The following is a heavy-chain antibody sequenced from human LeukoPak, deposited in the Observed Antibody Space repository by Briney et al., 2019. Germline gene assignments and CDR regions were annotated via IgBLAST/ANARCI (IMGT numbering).Heavy chain of an antibody. CDR3: AGYVNKAFDI. Sequence: PSETLSLTCTVSGGSISSSSYYWGWIRQPPGKGLEWIGSIYYSGSTYYNPSLKSRVTISVDTSKNQFSLKLSSVTAADTAVYYCAGYVNKAFDIWGQGTMVTVSS. D-gene: IGHD3-16*01. CDR1: GGSISSSSYY. V-gene: IGHV4-39*01. CDR2: IYYSGST. J-gene: IGHJ3*02.